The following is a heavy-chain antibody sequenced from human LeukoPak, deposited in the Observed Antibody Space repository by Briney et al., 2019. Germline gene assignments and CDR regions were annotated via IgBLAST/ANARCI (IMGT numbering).Heavy chain of an antibody. CDR3: AKLTASCTSCYADFDY. J-gene: IGHJ4*02. Sequence: GGSLRLSCAASGFTFSNYAMSWVRQAPGKGLEWVSAISGSGGSTYYADSVKGRFTISRDNSKNTLYLQMNSLRAEDTAVYYCAKLTASCTSCYADFDYWGQGTLVTVSS. D-gene: IGHD2-2*01. CDR1: GFTFSNYA. CDR2: ISGSGGST. V-gene: IGHV3-23*01.